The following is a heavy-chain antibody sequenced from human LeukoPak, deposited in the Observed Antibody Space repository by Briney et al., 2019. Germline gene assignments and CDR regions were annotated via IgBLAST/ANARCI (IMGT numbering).Heavy chain of an antibody. V-gene: IGHV4-59*01. CDR2: IYYSGTT. CDR3: ARHYGPLDF. J-gene: IGHJ4*02. Sequence: KPSETLSLTCIVSGGSINNYYWSWIRQPPGKGLEWIGYIYYSGTTNYNPSLKSRVTISVDRSKNQFSPKLTSVTAADTAVYYCARHYGPLDFWGQGTLVTVSS. D-gene: IGHD3-16*01. CDR1: GGSINNYY.